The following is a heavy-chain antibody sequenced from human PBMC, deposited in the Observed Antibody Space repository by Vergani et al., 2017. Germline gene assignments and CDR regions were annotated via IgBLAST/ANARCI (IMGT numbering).Heavy chain of an antibody. J-gene: IGHJ3*01. CDR2: IYHSGST. CDR1: GGSISSYY. Sequence: QVQLQESGPGLVKPSETLSLTCTVSGGSISSYYWSWIRQPPGKGLEWIGYIYHSGSTNYNPSLRSRAIMSVDASKKQFSLKLTSVTAADTAVYYCARDGGEYDKDALDVWGQGTKVTVTS. V-gene: IGHV4-59*12. CDR3: ARDGGEYDKDALDV. D-gene: IGHD2-21*01.